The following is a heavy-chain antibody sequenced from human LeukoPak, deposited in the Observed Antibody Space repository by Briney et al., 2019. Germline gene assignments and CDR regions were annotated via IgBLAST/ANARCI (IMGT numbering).Heavy chain of an antibody. CDR3: ARRGLDYGDYASHDAFDI. V-gene: IGHV5-51*01. CDR1: GYSFTSYW. D-gene: IGHD4-17*01. CDR2: IYSGDSDT. Sequence: GESLKISCKGSGYSFTSYWIGWVRQMPGKGLEWMGIIYSGDSDTRYSPSFQGQVTISADKSISTAYLQWSSLKASDTAMYYCARRGLDYGDYASHDAFDIWGQGTMVTVSS. J-gene: IGHJ3*02.